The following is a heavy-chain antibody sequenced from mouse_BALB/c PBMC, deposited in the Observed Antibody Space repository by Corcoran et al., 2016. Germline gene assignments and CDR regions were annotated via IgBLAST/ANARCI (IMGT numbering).Heavy chain of an antibody. CDR3: ARMDGQCWYFDV. CDR2: INTYTGEP. J-gene: IGHJ1*01. D-gene: IGHD1-1*01. CDR1: GYTFTNYG. Sequence: QIQLVQSGPELKKPGETVKISCKASGYTFTNYGMNWVKQAPGKGLKWMGWINTYTGEPTYADDFKGRFAFSLETSSSTAYLQINNLKNEDTATYFCARMDGQCWYFDVWGAGTTVTVSS. V-gene: IGHV9-3-1*01.